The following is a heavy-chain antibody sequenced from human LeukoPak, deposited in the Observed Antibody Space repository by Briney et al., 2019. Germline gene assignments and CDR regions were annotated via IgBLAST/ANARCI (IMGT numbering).Heavy chain of an antibody. CDR1: GGTFSSYA. D-gene: IGHD3-3*01. CDR3: ARDLGVVIGGYNWFDP. V-gene: IGHV1-69*05. Sequence: VASVKVSCKASGGTFSSYAISWVRQAPGQGLEWMGGIIPIFGTANYAQKFQGRVTITTDESTSTAYMELSSLRSEDTAVYYCARDLGVVIGGYNWFDPWGQGTLVTVSS. J-gene: IGHJ5*02. CDR2: IIPIFGTA.